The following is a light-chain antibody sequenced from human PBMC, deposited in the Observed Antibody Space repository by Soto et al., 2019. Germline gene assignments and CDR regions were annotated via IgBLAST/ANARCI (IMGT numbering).Light chain of an antibody. J-gene: IGKJ5*01. CDR3: QQYDNWPPFT. CDR1: QTIRTS. Sequence: EIVMTQSPATLSVSPGEIATLPCRAIQTIRTSWAWYQQRPGQAPRLLIYDASTRATGIPARFSGSGSGTEFTLSISSLQSEDFAFYYCQQYDNWPPFTFGQGTRLEIK. CDR2: DAS. V-gene: IGKV3-15*01.